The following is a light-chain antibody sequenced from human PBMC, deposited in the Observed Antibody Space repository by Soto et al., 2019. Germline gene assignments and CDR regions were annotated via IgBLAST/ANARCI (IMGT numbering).Light chain of an antibody. V-gene: IGLV1-47*01. J-gene: IGLJ3*02. CDR3: ASWDDSLNGWV. CDR2: RTD. CDR1: TSNIGSNY. Sequence: QSALTQPPSVSGTPGQRVTISCSGSTSNIGSNYVYWYQQLPGTAPRLLIFRTDQRPSGVPDRFSASKSGTSASLAIRGLRSEDEADYHCASWDDSLNGWVFGGGTKVTVL.